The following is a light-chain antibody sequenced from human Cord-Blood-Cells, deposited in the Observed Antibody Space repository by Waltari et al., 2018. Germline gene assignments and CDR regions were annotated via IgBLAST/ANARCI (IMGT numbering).Light chain of an antibody. CDR3: QQYNSYPYT. V-gene: IGKV1-5*01. CDR1: QSISSW. Sequence: DIQMTQSPSTLSASVGVRVTITCRACQSISSWLAWYQQKPGKAPKLLIYDASSLESGVPSRFSGSGSGTEFTLTISSLQPDDFATYYCQQYNSYPYTFGQGTKLEIK. CDR2: DAS. J-gene: IGKJ2*01.